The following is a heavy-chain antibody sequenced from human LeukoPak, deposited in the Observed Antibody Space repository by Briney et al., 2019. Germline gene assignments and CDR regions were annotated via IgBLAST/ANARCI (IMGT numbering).Heavy chain of an antibody. Sequence: SVKVSCKASGGTFSSYAISWVRQAPGQGLEWMGRIIPIFGIANYAQKFQGRVTITADKSTSKAYMELSSLRSEDTAVYYCASSRSGSPHEYFQHWGQGTLVTVSS. D-gene: IGHD1-26*01. CDR1: GGTFSSYA. V-gene: IGHV1-69*04. J-gene: IGHJ1*01. CDR3: ASSRSGSPHEYFQH. CDR2: IIPIFGIA.